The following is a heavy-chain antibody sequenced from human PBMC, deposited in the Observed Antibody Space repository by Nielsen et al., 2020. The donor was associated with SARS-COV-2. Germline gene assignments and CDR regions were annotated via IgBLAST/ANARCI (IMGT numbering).Heavy chain of an antibody. CDR2: INWNGGST. J-gene: IGHJ4*02. V-gene: IGHV3-20*04. CDR1: GFTFKNYG. D-gene: IGHD4-23*01. CDR3: ARDYHGGGFDY. Sequence: GESLKISCAASGFTFKNYGMHWVRQAPGKGLEWVSGINWNGGSTGYADSVKGRFTISRDNAKNSLYLQMNSLRAEDTAVYYCARDYHGGGFDYWGQGTLVTVSS.